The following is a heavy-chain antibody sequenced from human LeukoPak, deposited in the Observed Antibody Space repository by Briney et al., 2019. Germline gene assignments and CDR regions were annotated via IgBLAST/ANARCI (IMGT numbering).Heavy chain of an antibody. V-gene: IGHV1-46*01. J-gene: IGHJ4*02. CDR2: MNPSGGST. Sequence: GASVKVSCKASGYTFTSYYMHWVRQAPGQGLEWMGIMNPSGGSTSYAQKFQGRVTMTRDTSTSTVYMELSSLRSEDTAVYYCATGVEIESSSWYGGFDYWGQGTLVTVSS. CDR1: GYTFTSYY. D-gene: IGHD6-13*01. CDR3: ATGVEIESSSWYGGFDY.